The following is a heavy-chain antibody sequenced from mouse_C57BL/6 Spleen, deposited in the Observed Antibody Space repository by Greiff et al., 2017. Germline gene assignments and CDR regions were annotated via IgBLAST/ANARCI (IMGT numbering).Heavy chain of an antibody. D-gene: IGHD1-1*01. Sequence: QVQLQQPGAELVKPGASVKMSCKASGYTFTSYWITWVKQRPGQGLEWIGDIYPGSGNTNYNEKFKSKATLTVDTSSSTAYMQLSSLTSEDSAVYYCAKGTTVVATGDYFDYWGQGTTLTVSS. CDR3: AKGTTVVATGDYFDY. J-gene: IGHJ2*01. CDR2: IYPGSGNT. V-gene: IGHV1-55*01. CDR1: GYTFTSYW.